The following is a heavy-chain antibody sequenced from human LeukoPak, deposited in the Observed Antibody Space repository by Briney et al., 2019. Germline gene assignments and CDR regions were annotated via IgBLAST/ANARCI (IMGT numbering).Heavy chain of an antibody. J-gene: IGHJ4*02. Sequence: PSETLSLTCTVSGGSISSSSYYWGWIRQPPVKGLEWIGSIYYSGGTYYNPSLKSRVTISVDTSKNQFSLKLSSVTAAGTAVYYCAPLLRDGSGSYPMGVHWGQGTLVTVSS. D-gene: IGHD3-10*01. V-gene: IGHV4-39*01. CDR1: GGSISSSSYY. CDR2: IYYSGGT. CDR3: APLLRDGSGSYPMGVH.